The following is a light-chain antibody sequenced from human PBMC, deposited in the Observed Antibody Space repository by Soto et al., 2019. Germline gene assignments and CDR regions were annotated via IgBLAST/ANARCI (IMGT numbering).Light chain of an antibody. CDR1: YSDVSGYNY. CDR2: DVA. V-gene: IGLV2-14*03. J-gene: IGLJ1*01. CDR3: SSYTNTRTYV. Sequence: SASPGQKITLSRTGTYSDVSGYNYVSWYQHHPGKAPKLMIYDVASRPSGVSNRFTGSKSGNTASLTISGLQAEDEADYYCSSYTNTRTYVFGTGTKVTVL.